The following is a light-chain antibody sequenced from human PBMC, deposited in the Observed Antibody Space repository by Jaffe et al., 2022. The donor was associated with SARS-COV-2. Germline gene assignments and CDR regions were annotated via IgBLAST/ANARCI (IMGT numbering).Light chain of an antibody. Sequence: QSALTQPASVSGSPGQSVTISCIGTSNDIGAYDYVSWYQHHPGKAPKLIIFDVNNRPSGSSDRFSGSKSGTTASLAVSGLRAEDEAHYYCTSYASGSTPVVFGGGTKLTVL. CDR2: DVN. CDR1: SNDIGAYDY. V-gene: IGLV2-14*03. CDR3: TSYASGSTPVV. J-gene: IGLJ2*01.